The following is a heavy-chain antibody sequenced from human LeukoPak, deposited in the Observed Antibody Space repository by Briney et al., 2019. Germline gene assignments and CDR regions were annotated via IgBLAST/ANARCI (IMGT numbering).Heavy chain of an antibody. CDR3: ARTRGRVRGYSYGSYYFDY. CDR2: IYYSGST. D-gene: IGHD5-18*01. V-gene: IGHV4-31*03. Sequence: SETLSLTCTVSGGSISSGGYYWSWIRQHPGKGLEWIGYIYYSGSTYYNPSLKSRVTISVDTSKNQFSLKLSSVTAADTAVYYCARTRGRVRGYSYGSYYFDYWGQGTLVTVSS. J-gene: IGHJ4*02. CDR1: GGSISSGGYY.